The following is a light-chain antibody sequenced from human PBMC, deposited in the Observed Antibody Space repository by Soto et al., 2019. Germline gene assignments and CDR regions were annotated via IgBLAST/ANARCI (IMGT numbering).Light chain of an antibody. Sequence: EIVLTQSPDTLSLSPGDRATLSCRASQSVSSSYLVWYQQKPGQAPRVLIYGTSNTATGIPNRFSGSGSGTDFTLTISRLEPEDFAVYYCQQFGRFRTFGQGTKVEIK. CDR2: GTS. CDR3: QQFGRFRT. CDR1: QSVSSSY. V-gene: IGKV3-20*01. J-gene: IGKJ1*01.